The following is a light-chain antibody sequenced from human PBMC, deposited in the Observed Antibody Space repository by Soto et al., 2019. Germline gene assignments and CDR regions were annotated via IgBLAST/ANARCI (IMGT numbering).Light chain of an antibody. CDR1: SSDVGGYNY. CDR2: EVT. CDR3: SSFAGTNSVV. V-gene: IGLV2-8*01. Sequence: QSALTQPASVSGSPGQSITISCTGTSSDVGGYNYVSWYQQRPGKAPKLIIYEVTRRPSGVPDRIFASKSDTTASLTVSGLQAEDEADYYCSSFAGTNSVVFGTGTKLTVL. J-gene: IGLJ1*01.